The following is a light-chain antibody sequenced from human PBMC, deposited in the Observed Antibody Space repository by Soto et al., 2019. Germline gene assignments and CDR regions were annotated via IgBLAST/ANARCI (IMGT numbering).Light chain of an antibody. CDR3: QQANSFPLT. J-gene: IGKJ4*01. Sequence: DIQMTQSPSSVSASVGDRVTITCRASQAIGTWLAWYQQKPGEAPKLLIYAASSLQSGVPSRFSGSGSGTDFTLTISSLQHADFATYYCQQANSFPLTFGGGTKVEIK. CDR1: QAIGTW. V-gene: IGKV1-12*01. CDR2: AAS.